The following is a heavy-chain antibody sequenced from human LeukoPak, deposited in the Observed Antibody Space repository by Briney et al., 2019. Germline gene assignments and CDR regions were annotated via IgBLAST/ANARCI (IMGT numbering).Heavy chain of an antibody. CDR2: ISGSGDGS. CDR1: GFTFSSYA. J-gene: IGHJ4*02. CDR3: AKLSIYCSSTSCPTRTVDY. Sequence: GGSLRLSCAASGFTFSSYAMSWVRQAPGKGLEWVSAISGSGDGSYYADSVKGRFTISRDNSKNTLYLQMNSLRAEDTAVYYCAKLSIYCSSTSCPTRTVDYWGQGTLVTVSS. V-gene: IGHV3-23*01. D-gene: IGHD2-2*01.